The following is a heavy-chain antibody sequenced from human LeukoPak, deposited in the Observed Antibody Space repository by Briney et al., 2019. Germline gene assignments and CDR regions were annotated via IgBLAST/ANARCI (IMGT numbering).Heavy chain of an antibody. CDR3: ARDMSDYYYGMDV. CDR1: GFTFSSYS. J-gene: IGHJ6*02. CDR2: ISSSSSYI. V-gene: IGHV3-21*01. D-gene: IGHD3-10*02. Sequence: AGGSLRLSCAASGFTFSSYSMNWVRQAPGKGLEWVSSISSSSSYIYYADSVKGRFTISRDNAKSSLYLQMNSLRAEDTAVYYCARDMSDYYYGMDVWGQGTTVTVSS.